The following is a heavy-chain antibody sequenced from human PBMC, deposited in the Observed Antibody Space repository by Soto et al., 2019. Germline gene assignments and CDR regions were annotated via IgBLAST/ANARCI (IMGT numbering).Heavy chain of an antibody. V-gene: IGHV4-30-2*01. J-gene: IGHJ5*02. CDR2: IYHSGST. Sequence: PSETLSLTCAVSGGSISSGGYSWSWIRQPPGKGLEWIGYIYHSGSTYYNPSLKSRVTISVDTTKNQFPLKLSSVTAATTAVYYCARVPDRWGQGTLVTVSS. D-gene: IGHD2-2*01. CDR1: GGSISSGGYS. CDR3: ARVPDR.